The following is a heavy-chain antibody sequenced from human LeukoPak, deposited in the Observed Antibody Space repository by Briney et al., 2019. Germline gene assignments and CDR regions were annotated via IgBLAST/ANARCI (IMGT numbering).Heavy chain of an antibody. J-gene: IGHJ4*02. CDR2: VNPQGST. CDR1: GGSITSTNY. V-gene: IGHV4-4*02. Sequence: SETLSLTCGVSGGSITSTNYWPWVRQPPGKGLEWIGEVNPQGSTNYNPSLMGRVAISVDVSENHISLQLTSVTAADTAVYYCAREGGPYRPLDYSGQGTLVTVSS. CDR3: AREGGPYRPLDY.